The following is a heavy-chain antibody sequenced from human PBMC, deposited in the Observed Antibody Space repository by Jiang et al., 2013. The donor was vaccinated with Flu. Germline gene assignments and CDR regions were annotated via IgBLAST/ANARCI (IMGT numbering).Heavy chain of an antibody. V-gene: IGHV1-18*04. CDR2: ISAYNGDT. D-gene: IGHD2-2*01. CDR1: GYTFSSYG. CDR3: ARDRGSTRWLEPIDY. Sequence: EVKKPGASVKVSCTASGYTFSSYGISWVRQAPGQGLEWMAWISAYNGDTKYAHKFQGRVTMTTDTPTSTAYMELRSLISDDTAVYYCARDRGSTRWLEPIDYWGQGTLVTVSS. J-gene: IGHJ4*02.